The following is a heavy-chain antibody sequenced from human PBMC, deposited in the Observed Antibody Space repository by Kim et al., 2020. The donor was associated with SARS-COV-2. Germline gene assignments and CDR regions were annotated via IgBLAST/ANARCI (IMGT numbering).Heavy chain of an antibody. Sequence: GGSLRLSCAASGFTFSTHSMHWVRQAPGKGLEWVAVTSYDGSNKDYTDSVKGRFTISRDNSKNTLYLQMNSLRADDTAVYYCARGPLWGSGYSRDDAIDV. CDR1: GFTFSTHS. CDR2: TSYDGSNK. J-gene: IGHJ3*01. D-gene: IGHD3-3*01. V-gene: IGHV3-30*04. CDR3: ARGPLWGSGYSRDDAIDV.